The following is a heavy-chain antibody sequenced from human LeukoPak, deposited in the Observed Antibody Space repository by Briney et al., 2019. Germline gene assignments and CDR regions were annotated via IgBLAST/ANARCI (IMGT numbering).Heavy chain of an antibody. CDR3: AKVGSYDPFDY. Sequence: GSLRLSCAASGFTFSDYSMNWVRQAPGKGLEDLSYINSDGKTTWYADSVKGRFTASRDNSKNTLYLQMNSLRAEDTAVYYCAKVGSYDPFDYWGQGTLVTVSS. CDR2: INSDGKTT. D-gene: IGHD5-18*01. CDR1: GFTFSDYS. J-gene: IGHJ4*02. V-gene: IGHV3-48*01.